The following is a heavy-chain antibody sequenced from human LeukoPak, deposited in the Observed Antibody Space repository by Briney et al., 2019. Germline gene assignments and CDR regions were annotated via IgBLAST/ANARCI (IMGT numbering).Heavy chain of an antibody. Sequence: SETLSLTCTVSGGSVSSGSFYWNWIRQPPGKGLEWIGYIYYSGSTSYNSSLKSRVTISVDTSKNQFSLKLSSVTAADTAVYYCARIAVAAYPYYFDYWGQGTLVTVSS. D-gene: IGHD6-19*01. J-gene: IGHJ4*02. V-gene: IGHV4-61*01. CDR2: IYYSGST. CDR1: GGSVSSGSFY. CDR3: ARIAVAAYPYYFDY.